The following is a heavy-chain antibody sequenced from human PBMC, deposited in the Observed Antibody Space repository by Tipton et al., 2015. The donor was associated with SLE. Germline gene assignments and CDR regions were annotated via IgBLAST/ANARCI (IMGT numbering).Heavy chain of an antibody. CDR3: ARGGGAFDI. CDR2: IYHSGST. J-gene: IGHJ3*02. CDR1: GGSFSGYY. V-gene: IGHV4-34*09. Sequence: TLSLTCAVYGGSFSGYYWSWIRQPPGKGLEWIGSIYHSGSTYYNPSLKSRVTISVDTSKNQFSLKLSSVTAADTAVYYCARGGGAFDIWGQGTMVTVSS.